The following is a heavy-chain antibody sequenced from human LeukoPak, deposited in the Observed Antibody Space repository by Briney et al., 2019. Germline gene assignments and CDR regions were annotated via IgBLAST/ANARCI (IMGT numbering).Heavy chain of an antibody. J-gene: IGHJ4*02. CDR1: GFTFSSYG. Sequence: PGGSLRLSCAASGFTFSSYGMHWVRQAPGKGLEWVAVISYDGSNKYYADSVKGRFTISRDNSKNTLYLQMNSLRAEDTAVYYCAKEAVWFGELLYHDYWGQGTLVTVSS. V-gene: IGHV3-30*18. CDR3: AKEAVWFGELLYHDY. D-gene: IGHD3-10*01. CDR2: ISYDGSNK.